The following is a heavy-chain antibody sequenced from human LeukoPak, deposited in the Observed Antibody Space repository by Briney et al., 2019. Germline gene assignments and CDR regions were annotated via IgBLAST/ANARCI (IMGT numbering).Heavy chain of an antibody. V-gene: IGHV4-59*01. CDR2: IHYTGTT. D-gene: IGHD3-22*01. CDR3: ARGNHYYDSSAYLAWESFQH. J-gene: IGHJ1*01. Sequence: PSETLSLTCTVSSASISSNYWTWIRQPPGKGLEWIGYIHYTGTTNYNPSLKSRVTISVDTSKNQFSLKLSSVTAADTAVYYCARGNHYYDSSAYLAWESFQHWGQGTLVTVSS. CDR1: SASISSNY.